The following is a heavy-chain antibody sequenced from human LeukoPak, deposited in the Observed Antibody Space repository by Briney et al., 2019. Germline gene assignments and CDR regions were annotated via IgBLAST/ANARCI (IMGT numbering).Heavy chain of an antibody. D-gene: IGHD3-22*01. CDR3: ARDQADSSGYLFDY. Sequence: SVKVSCKASGGTFSSYTISWVRQAPGQGLEWMGRIIPILGIANYAQKFQGRVTITADKSTSTAYMELSSLRSEDTAVYYCARDQADSSGYLFDYWGQGTLVAVSS. CDR2: IIPILGIA. V-gene: IGHV1-69*04. CDR1: GGTFSSYT. J-gene: IGHJ4*02.